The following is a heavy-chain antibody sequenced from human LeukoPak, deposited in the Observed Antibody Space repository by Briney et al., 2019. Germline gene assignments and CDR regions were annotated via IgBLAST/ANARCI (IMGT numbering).Heavy chain of an antibody. Sequence: SETLSLTCTVSGGSISSGGYYWSWIRQHPGKGLEWIGYIYYSGSTFYNPSLKSRVTIAVHTSRDQFSLQLTSVTAADTAVYYCASGYGSGWFDRWGQGTLVSVSS. D-gene: IGHD6-13*01. CDR2: IYYSGST. CDR3: ASGYGSGWFDR. CDR1: GGSISSGGYY. J-gene: IGHJ5*02. V-gene: IGHV4-31*03.